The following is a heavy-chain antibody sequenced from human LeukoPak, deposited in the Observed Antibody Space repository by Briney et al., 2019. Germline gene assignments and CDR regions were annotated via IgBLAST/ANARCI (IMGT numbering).Heavy chain of an antibody. CDR1: GGTYCTFKNYA. J-gene: IGHJ3*01. D-gene: IGHD3-10*01. V-gene: IGHV1-69*13. Sequence: SVKVSCKSSGGTYCTFKNYAINWVRQAPGQGPEWMGGIIPVSGTGNPAQKFQDRVTITADESTTTVYLDPGSLTSEDTAVYYCARGANQIPMVRGATVVLDVFDVWGQGTVITVSS. CDR3: ARGANQIPMVRGATVVLDVFDV. CDR2: IIPVSGTG.